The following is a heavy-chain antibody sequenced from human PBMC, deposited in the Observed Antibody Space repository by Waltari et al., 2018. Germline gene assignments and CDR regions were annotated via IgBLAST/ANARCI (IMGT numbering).Heavy chain of an antibody. D-gene: IGHD2-21*01. CDR3: ARERCGGDCYSSDWYFDL. Sequence: EVQLVETGGGLIQPGGSLRLSCAASGFTVSSNYMSWVRQAPGKGLEWVSVIYSGGSTYYADSVKGRFTISRDNSKNTLYLQMNSLRAEDTAVYYCARERCGGDCYSSDWYFDLWGRGTLVTVSS. V-gene: IGHV3-53*02. CDR2: IYSGGST. J-gene: IGHJ2*01. CDR1: GFTVSSNY.